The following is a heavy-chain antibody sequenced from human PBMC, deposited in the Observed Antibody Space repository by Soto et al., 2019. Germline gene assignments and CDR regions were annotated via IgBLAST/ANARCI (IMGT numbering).Heavy chain of an antibody. Sequence: ASVKVSCKASGYTFTGYYMHWVRQAPGQGLEWMGWINPNSGDTKYAQKFQGRVTMTRDTSTRTAYMEVSRLTSDDTAVYYCARSLSTIGGRPDSWGQGTLVTAPQ. CDR1: GYTFTGYY. J-gene: IGHJ4*02. D-gene: IGHD6-6*01. CDR2: INPNSGDT. V-gene: IGHV1-2*02. CDR3: ARSLSTIGGRPDS.